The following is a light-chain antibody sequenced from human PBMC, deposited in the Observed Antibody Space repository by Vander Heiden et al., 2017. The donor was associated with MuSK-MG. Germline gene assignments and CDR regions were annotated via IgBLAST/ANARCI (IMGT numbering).Light chain of an antibody. CDR1: GSNLWINY. CDR2: DND. CDR3: ATWDGTVRVL. J-gene: IGLJ2*01. Sequence: QSVLTHPPSVSASPGQRVTISCSGGGSNLWINYVSWYQQFPGTAPRLLIYDNDKRPPGTPERFSTSKSGASATLDIAGVQTGDAADYFCATWDGTVRVLFGGGTKLTVL. V-gene: IGLV1-51*01.